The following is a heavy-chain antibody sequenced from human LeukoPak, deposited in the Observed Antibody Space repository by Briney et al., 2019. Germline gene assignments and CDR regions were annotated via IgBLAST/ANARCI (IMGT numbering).Heavy chain of an antibody. CDR1: GFTFSSNS. D-gene: IGHD3-10*01. Sequence: GGSLRLSCAASGFTFSSNSMNWVRQAPGKGLEWVSYISSSSSTIYYADSVKGRFTISRDNAKNSLYLQMNSLRAEDTAVYYCARDRATMVRGSAFDIWGQGTMVTVSS. V-gene: IGHV3-48*04. CDR3: ARDRATMVRGSAFDI. J-gene: IGHJ3*02. CDR2: ISSSSSTI.